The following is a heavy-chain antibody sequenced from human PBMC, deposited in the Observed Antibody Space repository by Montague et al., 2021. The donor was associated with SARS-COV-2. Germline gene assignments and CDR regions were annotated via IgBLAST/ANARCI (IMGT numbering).Heavy chain of an antibody. CDR3: AKGRTVVATISPFDY. CDR1: GFTFSSYA. V-gene: IGHV3-23*01. CDR2: ISGSGGST. J-gene: IGHJ4*02. D-gene: IGHD5-12*01. Sequence: SQRLSCAASGFTFSSYAMSWVRQAPGKGLEWVSAISGSGGSTYYADSVKGRFTISRDNSKNTLYLQMNSLRAEDTAVYYCAKGRTVVATISPFDYWGQGTLVTVSS.